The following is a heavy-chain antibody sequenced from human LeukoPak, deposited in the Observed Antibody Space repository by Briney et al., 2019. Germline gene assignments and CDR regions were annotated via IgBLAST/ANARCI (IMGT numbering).Heavy chain of an antibody. CDR3: ARGRWYFDL. V-gene: IGHV4-39*07. CDR1: GDSVSSGSYY. Sequence: PSETLSLTCTVSGDSVSSGSYYWSWIRQPPGKGLEWIGEINHSGSTNYNPSLKSRVTISVDTSKNQFSLKLSSVTAADTAVYYCARGRWYFDLWGRGTLVTVSS. CDR2: INHSGST. J-gene: IGHJ2*01.